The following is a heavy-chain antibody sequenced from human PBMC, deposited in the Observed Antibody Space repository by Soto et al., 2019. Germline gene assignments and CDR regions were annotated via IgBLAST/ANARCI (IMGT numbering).Heavy chain of an antibody. CDR1: GFTFSNAW. V-gene: IGHV3-15*01. CDR2: IKCKSDGETT. J-gene: IGHJ5*02. Sequence: EVQLVESGGGLVKTGGSLRLSCAASGFTFSNAWMTWVRQAPGKGLEWVGRIKCKSDGETTDYAAPVKGRFTISREDSRSTLYLQMNSLNTEDTAVYYCTTDGPYRRSSRWFDPWGQGTLVTVSS. CDR3: TTDGPYRRSSRWFDP. D-gene: IGHD6-6*01.